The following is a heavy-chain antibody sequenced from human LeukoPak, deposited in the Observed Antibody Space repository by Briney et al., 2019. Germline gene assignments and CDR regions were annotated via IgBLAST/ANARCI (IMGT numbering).Heavy chain of an antibody. D-gene: IGHD3-10*01. CDR1: GLTVSSYG. CDR2: IIGSAVNT. J-gene: IGHJ4*02. Sequence: GGSLRLSCGASGLTVSSYGMSWVRQAPGKGLEWVSTIIGSAVNTYYADSVKGRFTISRDDSKNTVYLQMNSLRAEDSAVYSCAKYTSGTSYRGLDQWGQGTLVTVSS. V-gene: IGHV3-23*01. CDR3: AKYTSGTSYRGLDQ.